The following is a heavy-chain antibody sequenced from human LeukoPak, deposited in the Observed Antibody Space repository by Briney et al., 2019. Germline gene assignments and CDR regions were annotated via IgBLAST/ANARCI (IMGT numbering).Heavy chain of an antibody. D-gene: IGHD7-27*01. Sequence: PGGSLRLSCAASGFTFSDHYMDWVRQAPGKGLEWVGRTRNKANSYTTEYAASVKGRFTISRDDSKNSLYLQMNSLKTEDTAVYYCARWGREEDAFDIWGQGTMVTVSS. J-gene: IGHJ3*02. V-gene: IGHV3-72*01. CDR2: TRNKANSYTT. CDR1: GFTFSDHY. CDR3: ARWGREEDAFDI.